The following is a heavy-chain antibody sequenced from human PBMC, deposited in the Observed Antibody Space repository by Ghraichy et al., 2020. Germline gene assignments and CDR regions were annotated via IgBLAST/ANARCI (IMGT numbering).Heavy chain of an antibody. D-gene: IGHD6-13*01. CDR1: GGSFSDYY. CDR2: ITHNRDT. V-gene: IGHV4-34*01. Sequence: ESLNISCAVYGGSFSDYYWSWIRQPPGKGLEWIGDITHNRDTNYNPSLQSRVTLLVDTSKNQFSLKLRSVTAADTAVYFCAREGIWPYSRSWYRGFDIWGQGTLVTVSS. J-gene: IGHJ3*02. CDR3: AREGIWPYSRSWYRGFDI.